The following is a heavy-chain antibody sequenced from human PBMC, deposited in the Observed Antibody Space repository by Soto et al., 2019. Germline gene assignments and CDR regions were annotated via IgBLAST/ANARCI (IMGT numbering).Heavy chain of an antibody. D-gene: IGHD6-19*01. Sequence: QVQLVQSGAEVKKPGSSVKVACKASGGTFSSSAISWVRQAHGKGLEWMGGIIPIFGTANYAQTFQGRVTITADDSTIPAYMSLSSLRSEATAVYYCARSTGAVAVAGRYGYWGQGTLVTVAA. CDR3: ARSTGAVAVAGRYGY. J-gene: IGHJ4*02. CDR2: IIPIFGTA. CDR1: GGTFSSSA. V-gene: IGHV1-69*01.